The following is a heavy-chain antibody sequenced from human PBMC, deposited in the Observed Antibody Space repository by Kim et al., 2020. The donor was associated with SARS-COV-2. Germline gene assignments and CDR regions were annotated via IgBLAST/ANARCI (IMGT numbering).Heavy chain of an antibody. CDR3: IHQRLCRNTNWIDP. V-gene: IGHV4-39*01. D-gene: IGHD1-1*01. CDR2: IYFSGVT. J-gene: IGHJ5*01. Sequence: SETLSLTCTVSGGSINSTFHYWGWVLQPPGKGLEWIGTIYFSGVTYYNPSLKSRLTISIDTSTKQFSLNLTSVTAADTAVYYCIHQRLCRNTNWIDPWGQGTLVTVYS. CDR1: GGSINSTFHY.